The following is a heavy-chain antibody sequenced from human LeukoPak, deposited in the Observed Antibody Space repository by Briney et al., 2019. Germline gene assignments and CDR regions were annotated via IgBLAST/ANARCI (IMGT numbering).Heavy chain of an antibody. CDR1: GYTFTSYG. Sequence: ASVTVSCKASGYTFTSYGISWVRQAPGQGLEWMGWISAYNGNTNYAQKLQGRVTMTTDTSTSTAYMELRSLRSDDTAVYYCARDREYYYGSGSYPDWFDPWGQGTLVTVSS. J-gene: IGHJ5*02. D-gene: IGHD3-10*01. CDR3: ARDREYYYGSGSYPDWFDP. V-gene: IGHV1-18*01. CDR2: ISAYNGNT.